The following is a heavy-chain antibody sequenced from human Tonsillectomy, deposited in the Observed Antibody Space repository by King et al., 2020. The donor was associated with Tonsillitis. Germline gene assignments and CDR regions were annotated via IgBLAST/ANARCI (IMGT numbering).Heavy chain of an antibody. CDR2: ISSDGSNK. V-gene: IGHV3-30*04. CDR1: RFTFNSYA. D-gene: IGHD6-13*01. Sequence: VQLVESGGGVVQPGRSLRLSCAASRFTFNSYAMHWVRQAPGQGLEWVAVISSDGSNKYYADSVRGRFTISRDNSKNTLYLQMNSLRGEDTAMYFCATLEAGTPGYFDYWGQGTLVTVSS. CDR3: ATLEAGTPGYFDY. J-gene: IGHJ4*02.